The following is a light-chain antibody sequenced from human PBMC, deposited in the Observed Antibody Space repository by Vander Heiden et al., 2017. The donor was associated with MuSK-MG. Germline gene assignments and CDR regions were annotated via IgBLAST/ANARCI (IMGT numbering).Light chain of an antibody. CDR2: DKS. CDR1: SLRTYY. Sequence: SSKLTQDPAVSVALGQTVPITSQGDSLRTYYATWYQQKPGQAPILIIYDKSKRPSGIPDRFSGSSSGNTASLTVAGAQAEDEADYYCNSRDSSGNYLVFGGGTKLTVL. V-gene: IGLV3-19*01. CDR3: NSRDSSGNYLV. J-gene: IGLJ2*01.